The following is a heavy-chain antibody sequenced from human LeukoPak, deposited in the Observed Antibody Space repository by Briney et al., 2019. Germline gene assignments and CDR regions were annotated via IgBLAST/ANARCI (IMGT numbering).Heavy chain of an antibody. CDR3: AREWSIAVAGIFDY. J-gene: IGHJ4*02. V-gene: IGHV3-23*01. Sequence: PGGSLILSCAASGFTFSSYAMSWVRQAPGKGLEWVSATSVSGGSTYYADSVKGRFTISRDNSKNTLYLQMNSLRAEDTAVYYCAREWSIAVAGIFDYWGQGTLVTVSS. CDR2: TSVSGGST. D-gene: IGHD6-19*01. CDR1: GFTFSSYA.